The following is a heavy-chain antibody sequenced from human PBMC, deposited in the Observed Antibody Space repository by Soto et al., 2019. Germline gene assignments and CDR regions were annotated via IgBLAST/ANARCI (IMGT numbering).Heavy chain of an antibody. V-gene: IGHV3-23*01. D-gene: IGHD6-13*01. CDR2: ISASGGGT. J-gene: IGHJ4*02. CDR1: GVTISSYA. CDR3: AKHAAAAAPDS. Sequence: AVRSLRLSCTASGVTISSYAMSWVRQAPGKGLEWVSLISASGGGTYYADSVKGRFTISRDNSKNTLYLQMNSLRAEDTAVYYCAKHAAAAAPDSWGQRTQVTVSS.